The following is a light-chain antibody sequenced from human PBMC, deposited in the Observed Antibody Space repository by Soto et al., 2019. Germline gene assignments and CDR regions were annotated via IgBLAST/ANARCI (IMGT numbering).Light chain of an antibody. CDR1: NLGKKY. J-gene: IGLJ2*01. V-gene: IGLV3-1*01. CDR2: QDN. Sequence: ELTQPPSVSVSPGRTASITCSGDNLGKKYVSWYQQKPGQAPVVAIYQDNKRPSGIPERISGSNSGNTATLTIGGTQAVDEADYYCQAWDSSTVLFGGGTQLTVL. CDR3: QAWDSSTVL.